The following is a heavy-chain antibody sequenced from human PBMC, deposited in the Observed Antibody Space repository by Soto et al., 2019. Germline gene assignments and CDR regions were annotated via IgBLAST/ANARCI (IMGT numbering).Heavy chain of an antibody. Sequence: QVQLQESGPGLVKPSETLSLTCTVSGGSISSYYWSWIRQPPGKGLEWIGYIYYSGSTNYNPSLKSRVTISVDTSKNQFSLKLSSVTAADTAVYYCARGGSSGWSRWFDPWGQVTLVTVSS. CDR2: IYYSGST. J-gene: IGHJ5*02. V-gene: IGHV4-59*01. CDR1: GGSISSYY. D-gene: IGHD6-19*01. CDR3: ARGGSSGWSRWFDP.